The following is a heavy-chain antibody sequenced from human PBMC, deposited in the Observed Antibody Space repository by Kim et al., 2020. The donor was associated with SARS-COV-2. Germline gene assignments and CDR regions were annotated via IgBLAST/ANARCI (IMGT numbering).Heavy chain of an antibody. CDR3: ARLSGSYDEAFDI. J-gene: IGHJ3*02. Sequence: LETLSLTCSVSGDSISSYYWTWIRQTPGKGLQWIGYIYYSGSTSHNPSLKSRVNISLDASKKKFSLKLSSVTAADTAVYYCARLSGSYDEAFDIWGQGTMVTVSS. D-gene: IGHD3-10*01. V-gene: IGHV4-59*08. CDR2: IYYSGST. CDR1: GDSISSYY.